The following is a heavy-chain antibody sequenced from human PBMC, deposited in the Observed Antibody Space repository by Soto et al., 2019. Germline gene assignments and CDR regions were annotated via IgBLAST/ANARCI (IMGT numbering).Heavy chain of an antibody. Sequence: GGSLRLSCAASGFTFSSYWMSWVRQAPGKGLEWVANIKQDGSEKYYVDSVKGRFTISRDNAKNSLYLQMNSLRAEDTAVYYCARDDSIAARRDEPQYYYGMDVWGQGTTVTVSS. CDR1: GFTFSSYW. V-gene: IGHV3-7*05. CDR2: IKQDGSEK. D-gene: IGHD6-6*01. J-gene: IGHJ6*02. CDR3: ARDDSIAARRDEPQYYYGMDV.